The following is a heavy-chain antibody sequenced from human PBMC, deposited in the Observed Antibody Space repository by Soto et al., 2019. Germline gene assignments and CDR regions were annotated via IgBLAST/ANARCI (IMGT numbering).Heavy chain of an antibody. D-gene: IGHD3-3*01. CDR2: IKQDGSEK. V-gene: IGHV3-7*01. CDR3: ARPELGFWSGYCIDY. J-gene: IGHJ4*02. Sequence: GGSLRLSCAASGFTFSSYWMSWVRQAPGKGLEWVANIKQDGSEKYYVDSVKGRFTISRDNAKNSLYLQMNSLRAEDTAVYYCARPELGFWSGYCIDYWGQGTLVTVSS. CDR1: GFTFSSYW.